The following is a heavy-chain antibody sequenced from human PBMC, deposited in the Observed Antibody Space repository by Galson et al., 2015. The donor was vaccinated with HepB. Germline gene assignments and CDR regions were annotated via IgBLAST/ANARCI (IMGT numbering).Heavy chain of an antibody. CDR1: GFTFSSYS. D-gene: IGHD3-3*01. Sequence: SLRLSCAASGFTFSSYSMNWVRQAPGKGLEWVSYISGSSSTIYYADSVKGRFTISRDNAKNSLYLQMNSLRDEDTAVYYCARDPPRPHYDFWSGYRPYYYYGMDVWGQGTTVTVSS. CDR2: ISGSSSTI. J-gene: IGHJ6*02. CDR3: ARDPPRPHYDFWSGYRPYYYYGMDV. V-gene: IGHV3-48*02.